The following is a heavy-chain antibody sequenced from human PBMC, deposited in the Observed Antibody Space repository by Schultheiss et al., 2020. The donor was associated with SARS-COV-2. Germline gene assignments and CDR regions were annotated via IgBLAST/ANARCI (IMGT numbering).Heavy chain of an antibody. Sequence: GGSLRLSCAASGFTFDDYAMHWVRQAPGKGLEWVSGISWNSGSIGYADSVKGRFTISRDNAKNSLYLQMNSLRAEDTAVYYCALTGGGYYGSLFDYWGQGTLVTVSS. D-gene: IGHD3-10*01. CDR2: ISWNSGSI. CDR3: ALTGGGYYGSLFDY. V-gene: IGHV3-9*01. J-gene: IGHJ4*02. CDR1: GFTFDDYA.